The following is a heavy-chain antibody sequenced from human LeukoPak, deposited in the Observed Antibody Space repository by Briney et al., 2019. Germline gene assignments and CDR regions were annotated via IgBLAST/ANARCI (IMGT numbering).Heavy chain of an antibody. CDR2: IIPIFGTA. CDR3: AGTDSRGAIHHRYFDY. CDR1: GGTFSSYA. V-gene: IGHV1-69*05. Sequence: SVKVSCKASGGTFSSYAISWVRQAPGRGLEWVGGIIPIFGTANYAQKVQGRVTITTDESTSTAYMELSRLRSEDTAVYYCAGTDSRGAIHHRYFDYWGQGTLVTVSS. D-gene: IGHD1-26*01. J-gene: IGHJ4*02.